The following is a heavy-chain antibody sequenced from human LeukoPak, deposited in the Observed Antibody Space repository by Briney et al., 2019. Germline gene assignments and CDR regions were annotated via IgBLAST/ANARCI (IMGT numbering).Heavy chain of an antibody. Sequence: PGESLKISCKGSGYSFTSYWIGWVRQMPGKGLGWMGSIYPGDSDTRYSPSFQGQVTISAEKSISTAYLKWSSLKASDTAMYYCARPAEKGYSGYREAFDIWGQGTMVTVSS. V-gene: IGHV5-51*01. CDR2: IYPGDSDT. D-gene: IGHD5-12*01. CDR3: ARPAEKGYSGYREAFDI. J-gene: IGHJ3*02. CDR1: GYSFTSYW.